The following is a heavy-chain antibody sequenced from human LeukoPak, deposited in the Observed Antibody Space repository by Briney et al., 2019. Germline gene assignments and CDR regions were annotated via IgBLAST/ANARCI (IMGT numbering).Heavy chain of an antibody. J-gene: IGHJ4*02. D-gene: IGHD2-21*02. CDR1: DDSITMYY. CDR3: ARENPGSKYCGGDCYPDY. Sequence: SSETLSLTCTVSDDSITMYYWTWIRQPPGKGLEWNGYVDHTGSTKFNPSLKSRVTVSVDTSKNQFSLKLSSVTAADTAVYYCARENPGSKYCGGDCYPDYWGQGTLVTVSS. V-gene: IGHV4-59*12. CDR2: VDHTGST.